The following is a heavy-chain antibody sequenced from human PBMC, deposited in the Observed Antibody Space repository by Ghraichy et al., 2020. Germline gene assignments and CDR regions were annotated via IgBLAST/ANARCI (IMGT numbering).Heavy chain of an antibody. D-gene: IGHD3-3*01. V-gene: IGHV4-61*01. CDR1: GGSVSSGSYY. CDR3: ASYYDFWSGYYKGAYYFDY. CDR2: IYYSGST. Sequence: GSLSLTCTVSGGSVSSGSYYWSWIRQPPGKGLEWIGYIYYSGSTNYNPSLKSRVTISVDTSKNQFSLKLSSVTAADTAVYYCASYYDFWSGYYKGAYYFDYWGQGTLVTVSS. J-gene: IGHJ4*02.